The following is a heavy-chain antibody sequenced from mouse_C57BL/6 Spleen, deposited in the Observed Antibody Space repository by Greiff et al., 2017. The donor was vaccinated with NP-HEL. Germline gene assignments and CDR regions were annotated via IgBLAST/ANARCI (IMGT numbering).Heavy chain of an antibody. CDR1: GYTFTSYW. J-gene: IGHJ3*01. CDR2: IYPGSGST. Sequence: VKLQQPGAELVKPGASVKMSCKASGYTFTSYWITWVKQRPGQGLEWIGDIYPGSGSTNYNEKFKSKATLTVDTSSSTAYMQLSSLTSEDSAVYYGARHDYGGAWFAYWGQETLVTVSA. CDR3: ARHDYGGAWFAY. D-gene: IGHD2-4*01. V-gene: IGHV1-55*01.